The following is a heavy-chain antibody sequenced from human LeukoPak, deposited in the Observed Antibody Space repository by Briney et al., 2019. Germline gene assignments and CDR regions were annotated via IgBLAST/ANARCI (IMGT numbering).Heavy chain of an antibody. J-gene: IGHJ4*02. V-gene: IGHV3-30*02. CDR2: IRYDGGYK. D-gene: IGHD1-26*01. Sequence: GGSLRPSCAASGFTFSSYGMHWVRQAPGKGLEWVAFIRYDGGYKYIPDSVKGRFTISRDNSKNTLFLQMNSLRTEDTAMYYCAKDRGASHDYFDYWGQGTLVTVSS. CDR1: GFTFSSYG. CDR3: AKDRGASHDYFDY.